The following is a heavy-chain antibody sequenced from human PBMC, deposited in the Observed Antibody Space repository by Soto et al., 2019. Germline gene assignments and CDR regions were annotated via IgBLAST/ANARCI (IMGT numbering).Heavy chain of an antibody. CDR1: GDSVTSHY. CDR3: ALGYYDSSGYFWYDAFDI. CDR2: IYYSGST. D-gene: IGHD3-22*01. V-gene: IGHV4-59*06. Sequence: SETLSLTCSFSGDSVTSHYLTWIRQSPEKGLEWIGYIYYSGSTYYNPSLKSRVTISVDTSKNQFSLKLSFVTAADTAVYYCALGYYDSSGYFWYDAFDIWGQGTMVTVSS. J-gene: IGHJ3*02.